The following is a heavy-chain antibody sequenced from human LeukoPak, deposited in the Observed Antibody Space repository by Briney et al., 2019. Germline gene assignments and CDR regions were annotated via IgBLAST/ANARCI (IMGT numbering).Heavy chain of an antibody. D-gene: IGHD3-3*01. Sequence: GESLKISCKGSGYSFTSYWIGWVRQMPGKGLEWMGIIYPGDSDTRYSPSFQGQVTISADKSISTAYLQWSSLKASDTAMYYCARTPPYYDFWSGYYSFDYWGQGTLVTDSS. J-gene: IGHJ4*02. CDR3: ARTPPYYDFWSGYYSFDY. CDR1: GYSFTSYW. V-gene: IGHV5-51*01. CDR2: IYPGDSDT.